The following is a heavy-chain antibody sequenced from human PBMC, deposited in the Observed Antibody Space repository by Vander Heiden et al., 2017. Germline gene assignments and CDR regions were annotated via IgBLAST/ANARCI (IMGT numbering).Heavy chain of an antibody. V-gene: IGHV3-23*01. CDR3: AKQGQFHDFWNWFDP. Sequence: EVQLLESGGGLVQPGGSLSLSCAASGFTFRSYAMSWVRQAPGKGLEWVSGISGSGGSTYYADAVKGRFTISRDNSKNTLYLQMNSLRAEDTAVYYCAKQGQFHDFWNWFDPWGQGTLVTVSS. D-gene: IGHD3-3*01. CDR1: GFTFRSYA. J-gene: IGHJ5*02. CDR2: ISGSGGST.